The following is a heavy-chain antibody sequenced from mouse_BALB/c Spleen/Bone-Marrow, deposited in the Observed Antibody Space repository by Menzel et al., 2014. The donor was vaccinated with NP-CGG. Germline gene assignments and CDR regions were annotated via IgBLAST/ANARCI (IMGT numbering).Heavy chain of an antibody. Sequence: EVKLQESGGGLVQPGGSLRLSCATSGFTFTDYYMSWVRQPPGKALEWLGFIRNKANGYTTEYSASVKGRFTISRDNSQRILYLQMNTLRAEGRAPYITARDRRYDLSWFAYWGQGTLGTVSA. V-gene: IGHV7-3*02. CDR2: IRNKANGYTT. CDR1: GFTFTDYY. J-gene: IGHJ3*01. D-gene: IGHD2-14*01. CDR3: ARDRRYDLSWFAY.